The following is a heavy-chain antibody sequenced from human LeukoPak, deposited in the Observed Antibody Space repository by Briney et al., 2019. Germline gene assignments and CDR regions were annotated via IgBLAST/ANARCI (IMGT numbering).Heavy chain of an antibody. J-gene: IGHJ4*02. CDR2: IYTSGST. D-gene: IGHD1-26*01. V-gene: IGHV4-61*02. CDR3: ARDASGRKDY. Sequence: SETLSLTCTVSGGSTSSGSYYWSWIRQPAGKGLEWIGRIYTSGSTNYNPSLKSRVTISVDTSKNQFSLKLSSVTAADTAVYYCARDASGRKDYWGQGTLVTVSS. CDR1: GGSTSSGSYY.